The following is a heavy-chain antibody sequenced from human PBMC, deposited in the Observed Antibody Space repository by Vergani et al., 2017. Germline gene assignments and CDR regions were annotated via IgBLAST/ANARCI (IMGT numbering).Heavy chain of an antibody. V-gene: IGHV1-2*07. D-gene: IGHD2-15*01. J-gene: IGHJ4*02. CDR3: ARGDDCSGGTCYLRAFDY. Sequence: QVQLVQSGAEAKKPGASVKVFCKASGYTFTDYYMHWARHAPGQGLEWLGWISPNSGGTNYAHKFQGRVTMTRDTSISTAYMELNRLRSDDTAVYYCARGDDCSGGTCYLRAFDYWGQGTLVTVSS. CDR2: ISPNSGGT. CDR1: GYTFTDYY.